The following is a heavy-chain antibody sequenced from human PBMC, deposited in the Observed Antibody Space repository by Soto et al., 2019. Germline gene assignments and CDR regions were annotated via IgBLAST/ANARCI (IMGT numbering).Heavy chain of an antibody. Sequence: SETLSLTCTVSGASVSSYYWSWIRQSPGKGLEWIGYVYYSGTTNYNPSLQSRVTISVDTSKKQFSLKVRSVTAADTAIYFCARAGSTWRYFFEYWGQGSLVTVSS. CDR3: ARAGSTWRYFFEY. J-gene: IGHJ4*02. D-gene: IGHD2-2*01. V-gene: IGHV4-59*02. CDR2: VYYSGTT. CDR1: GASVSSYY.